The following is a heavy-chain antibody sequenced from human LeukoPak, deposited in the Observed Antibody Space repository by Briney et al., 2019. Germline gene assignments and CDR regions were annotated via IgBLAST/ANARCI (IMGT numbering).Heavy chain of an antibody. V-gene: IGHV1-46*01. D-gene: IGHD3-22*01. CDR1: GYTFTSYY. J-gene: IGHJ4*02. Sequence: ASVKVSCKASGYTFTSYYMHWVRQAPGQGLEWMGIINPSGGSTSYAQKFQGRVTMTRDTSTSTVYMEPSSLRSEDTAVYYCARLQNYDSSGYRDVLRAYFDYWGQGTLVTVSS. CDR3: ARLQNYDSSGYRDVLRAYFDY. CDR2: INPSGGST.